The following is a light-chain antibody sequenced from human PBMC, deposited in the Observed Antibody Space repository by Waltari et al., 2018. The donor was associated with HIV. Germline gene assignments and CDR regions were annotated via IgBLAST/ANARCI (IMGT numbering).Light chain of an antibody. CDR1: NSNIGTNT. J-gene: IGLJ2*01. CDR3: AAWDDSLNGLL. V-gene: IGLV1-44*01. Sequence: SVLTQPPSASGTPGQRVTISCSGNNSNIGTNTVTWYHQLPGTAPKLLIFSNNQRPSGVPDRFSGSKSGTSASLAISGLQSEDEAVYYCAAWDDSLNGLLFGGGTKLTVL. CDR2: SNN.